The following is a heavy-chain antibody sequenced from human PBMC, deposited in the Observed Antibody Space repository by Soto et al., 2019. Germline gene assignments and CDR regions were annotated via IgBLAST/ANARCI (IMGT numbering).Heavy chain of an antibody. J-gene: IGHJ4*02. D-gene: IGHD6-19*01. CDR2: SSPRGDTI. Sequence: PGGSLRLSCVASGFSLANYPMNWVRQTPGKGLEWISYSSPRGDTIYYADSVEGRFTISRDNARNSLSLHMSSLRDEDSALYYCAKGPHTNVGWPYYFESWGQGXPVTVHS. V-gene: IGHV3-48*02. CDR3: AKGPHTNVGWPYYFES. CDR1: GFSLANYP.